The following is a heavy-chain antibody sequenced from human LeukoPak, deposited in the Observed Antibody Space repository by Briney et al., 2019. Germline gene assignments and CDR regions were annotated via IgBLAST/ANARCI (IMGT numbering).Heavy chain of an antibody. V-gene: IGHV4-31*03. Sequence: SETLSLTCTASGGSISSSSYYWSWIRQHPGKDLEWIGYIYYSGSTYYNPSLKSRVTISVDTSKNQFSLKLSSVTAADTAVYYCASSPTHYGDYLVLDYWGQGTLVTVSS. CDR3: ASSPTHYGDYLVLDY. J-gene: IGHJ4*02. D-gene: IGHD4-17*01. CDR2: IYYSGST. CDR1: GGSISSSSYY.